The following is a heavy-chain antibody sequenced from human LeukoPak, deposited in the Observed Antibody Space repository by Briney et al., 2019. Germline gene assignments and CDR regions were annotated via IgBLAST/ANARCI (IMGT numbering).Heavy chain of an antibody. D-gene: IGHD3-22*01. Sequence: GASVKVSCKASGYTFTAYYMHWVRQAPGQGLEWMGWINPNSGGTNYAQNFQGRFTMTRDTSISTAYMELSSLTSDDTAVYYCARDRAYYYDSSGYWCAFDIWGQGTMVTVSS. J-gene: IGHJ3*02. V-gene: IGHV1-2*02. CDR1: GYTFTAYY. CDR2: INPNSGGT. CDR3: ARDRAYYYDSSGYWCAFDI.